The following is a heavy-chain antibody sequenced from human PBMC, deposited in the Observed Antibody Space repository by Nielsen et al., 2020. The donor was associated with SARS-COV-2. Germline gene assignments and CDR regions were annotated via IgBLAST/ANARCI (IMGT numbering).Heavy chain of an antibody. V-gene: IGHV3-7*01. CDR3: VKGRDYYGMDV. CDR1: GFTLSSYW. Sequence: GGSLRLSCAASGFTLSSYWMTWVRQAPGKGLEGVASIKQDGSEKYYVDSVRGRFTISTDNAKNSLYLQMNSLRAEDTAVYYCVKGRDYYGMDVWGQGTTVTVSS. J-gene: IGHJ6*02. CDR2: IKQDGSEK.